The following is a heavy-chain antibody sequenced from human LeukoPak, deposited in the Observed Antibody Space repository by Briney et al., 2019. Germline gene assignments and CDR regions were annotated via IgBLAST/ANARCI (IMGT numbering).Heavy chain of an antibody. D-gene: IGHD3-3*01. CDR3: ARSYDFWSGYLGYYYYGMDV. J-gene: IGHJ6*02. V-gene: IGHV3-7*01. Sequence: GGSLRLPCAASGFTFSSYWMSWVRQAPGKGLEWVANIKQDGSEKYYVDSVKGRFTISRDNAKNSLYLQMNSLRAEDTAVYYCARSYDFWSGYLGYYYYGMDVWGQGTTVTVSS. CDR2: IKQDGSEK. CDR1: GFTFSSYW.